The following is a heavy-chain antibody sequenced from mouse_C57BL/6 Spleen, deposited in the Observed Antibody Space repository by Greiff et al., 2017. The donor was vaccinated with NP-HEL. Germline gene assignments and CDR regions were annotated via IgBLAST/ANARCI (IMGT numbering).Heavy chain of an antibody. Sequence: VQLQQSGPELVKPGASVKISCKASGYAFSSSWMNWVKQRPGKGLEWIGRIYPGDGDTNYNGKFKGKATLTADKSSSTAYMQLSSLTSEDSAVYFWARLPVVAPYFDYWGQGTTLTVSS. CDR1: GYAFSSSW. D-gene: IGHD1-1*01. J-gene: IGHJ2*01. V-gene: IGHV1-82*01. CDR3: ARLPVVAPYFDY. CDR2: IYPGDGDT.